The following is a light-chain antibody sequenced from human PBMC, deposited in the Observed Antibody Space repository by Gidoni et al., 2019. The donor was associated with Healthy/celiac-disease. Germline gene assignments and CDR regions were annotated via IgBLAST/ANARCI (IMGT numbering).Light chain of an antibody. CDR1: QSVSSN. CDR2: GAS. Sequence: IVMTQSPATLSVSQGERVTFSFRASQSVSSNVAWYQPKPGQARRLLNYGASTRANGIQARFSGSGSWKEFTLTISRLQSEDFTVYYCQQYNNWPQYTFGQGTKLEIK. V-gene: IGKV3-15*01. J-gene: IGKJ2*01. CDR3: QQYNNWPQYT.